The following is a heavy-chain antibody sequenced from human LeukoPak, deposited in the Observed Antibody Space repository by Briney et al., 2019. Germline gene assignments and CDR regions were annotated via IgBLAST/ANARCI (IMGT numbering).Heavy chain of an antibody. CDR1: GGSISSSNW. Sequence: SSETLSLTCAVSGGSISSSNWWSWVRQPPGKGLEWIGEIYHSGSTNYNPSLKSRVTISVDKSKNQFSLKLSSVTAADTAVYYCARTVVVAARRGGRAFDIWGQGTMVTVSS. J-gene: IGHJ3*02. D-gene: IGHD2-15*01. CDR3: ARTVVVAARRGGRAFDI. V-gene: IGHV4-4*02. CDR2: IYHSGST.